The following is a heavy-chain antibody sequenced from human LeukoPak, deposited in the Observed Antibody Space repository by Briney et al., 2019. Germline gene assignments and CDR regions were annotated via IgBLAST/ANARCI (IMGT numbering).Heavy chain of an antibody. Sequence: GGSLRLSCAASGFTFSSRAMHWVRQAPGKGLEWVGIISKDGSIKYYADSMKGRLTMSRDNSRNTLYLQMNSLRAEDMSIYYCVREQTIMAAAGLDYWGQGTLVTVSS. CDR2: ISKDGSIK. CDR3: VREQTIMAAAGLDY. CDR1: GFTFSSRA. V-gene: IGHV3-30*01. J-gene: IGHJ4*02. D-gene: IGHD6-13*01.